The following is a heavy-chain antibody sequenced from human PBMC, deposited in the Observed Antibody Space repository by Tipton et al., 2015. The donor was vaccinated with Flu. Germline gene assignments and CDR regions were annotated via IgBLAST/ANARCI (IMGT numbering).Heavy chain of an antibody. V-gene: IGHV4-38-2*01. CDR3: ARRDYSNYVSDPKSWFDP. CDR1: GDSIRSSNYY. J-gene: IGHJ5*02. D-gene: IGHD4-11*01. CDR2: IFRTGNT. Sequence: TLSLTCGVSGDSIRSSNYYWGWIRQPPGKGLEWIGNIFRTGNTYHNPSLKSRVTISIDTSKNQFSLKVFSVTAADTAVYYCARRDYSNYVSDPKSWFDPWGQGILVTVSS.